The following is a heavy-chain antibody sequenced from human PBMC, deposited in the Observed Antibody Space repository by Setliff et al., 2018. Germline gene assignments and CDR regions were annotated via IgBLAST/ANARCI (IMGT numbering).Heavy chain of an antibody. CDR2: IWHDGTNK. J-gene: IGHJ4*02. CDR1: GLTLINNG. V-gene: IGHV3-33*06. Sequence: PGGSLRLSCAASGLTLINNGFHWVRQAPGKGLEWVAIIWHDGTNKYYADSVKGRFDISRDSSKNTVYLQMNSLTAEDTAMYYCAKGKGPQPRPSLDYWGQGTLVTVSS. CDR3: AKGKGPQPRPSLDY.